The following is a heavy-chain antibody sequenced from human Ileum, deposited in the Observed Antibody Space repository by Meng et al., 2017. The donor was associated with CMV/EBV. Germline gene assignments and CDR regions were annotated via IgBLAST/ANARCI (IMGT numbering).Heavy chain of an antibody. J-gene: IGHJ4*01. Sequence: GGSLRLSCAASGFTFSSYAMHWVRQAPGKGLEWVAVISYDGSNKYYADSVKGRFTISRDNSKNTLYLQMNSLRAEDTAVYYCARSLLWFGELLSPLDYWGQGTQVTVSS. D-gene: IGHD3-10*01. CDR2: ISYDGSNK. V-gene: IGHV3-30-3*01. CDR3: ARSLLWFGELLSPLDY. CDR1: GFTFSSYA.